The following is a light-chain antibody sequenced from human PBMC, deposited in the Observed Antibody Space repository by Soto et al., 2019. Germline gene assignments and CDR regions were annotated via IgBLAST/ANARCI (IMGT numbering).Light chain of an antibody. CDR1: QSVSSS. Sequence: EVVMTQSPATLSMSPGERATLSCRASQSVSSSLAWYQQKPGQAPRLLIYGASTRATGIPDRFSGSGSETDFTLTIRSRQAEDFAIYYCQQYNNWWTFGQGPRWKSN. CDR3: QQYNNWWT. J-gene: IGKJ1*01. CDR2: GAS. V-gene: IGKV3-15*01.